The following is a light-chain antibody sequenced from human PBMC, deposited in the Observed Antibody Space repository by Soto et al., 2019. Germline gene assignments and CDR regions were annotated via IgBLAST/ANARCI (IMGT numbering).Light chain of an antibody. CDR1: VIGSIS. V-gene: IGLV3-21*02. Sequence: SYELTQPPSVSVAPGQTASITCGGNVIGSISVHWYQQKPGQAPVLVVFDDSARPSGIPERFSGSNSRNTATLTISRVEAGDEADYYCQVWDSSSDHVIFGGGTKLTVL. CDR2: DDS. J-gene: IGLJ2*01. CDR3: QVWDSSSDHVI.